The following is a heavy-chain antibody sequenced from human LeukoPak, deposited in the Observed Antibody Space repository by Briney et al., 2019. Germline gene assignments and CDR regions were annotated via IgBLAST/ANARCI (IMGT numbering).Heavy chain of an antibody. CDR1: GYTFTSYD. CDR2: INPSGGST. J-gene: IGHJ4*02. V-gene: IGHV1-46*03. Sequence: ASVKVSCKASGYTFTSYDINWVRQATGQGLEWMGIINPSGGSTSYAQKFQGRVTMTRDTSTSTVYMELSSLRSEDTAVYYCARSIAAADDYWGQGTLVTVSS. CDR3: ARSIAAADDY. D-gene: IGHD6-13*01.